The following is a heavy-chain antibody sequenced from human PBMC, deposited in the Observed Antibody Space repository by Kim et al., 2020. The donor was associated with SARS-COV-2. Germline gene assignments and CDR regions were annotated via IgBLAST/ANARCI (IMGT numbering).Heavy chain of an antibody. D-gene: IGHD5-12*01. J-gene: IGHJ3*01. CDR3: AREGGFSRAFDA. CDR2: IYFGGNT. Sequence: SETLSLTCSLSGGSISSYYWSFLRQAPGKGLEWLGYIYFGGNTQYNPSLKGRVSISVDTSKKQFSLRLTSVTAADTAIYYCAREGGFSRAFDAWGRGTLV. V-gene: IGHV4-59*01. CDR1: GGSISSYY.